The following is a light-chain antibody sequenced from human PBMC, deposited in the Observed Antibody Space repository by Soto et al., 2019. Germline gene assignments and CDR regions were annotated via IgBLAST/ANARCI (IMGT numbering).Light chain of an antibody. V-gene: IGKV3-11*01. J-gene: IGKJ4*01. CDR2: DIS. CDR3: QQRTNWPLLT. CDR1: QSVNNN. Sequence: EILLTQSPATLSLSPGERATLSCRASQSVNNNFAWYQQKPGQAPRLLIYDISSRATGIPARFSGSGSGTDFTLTISSLEPEDFAIYYCQQRTNWPLLTFGGGTKVEIK.